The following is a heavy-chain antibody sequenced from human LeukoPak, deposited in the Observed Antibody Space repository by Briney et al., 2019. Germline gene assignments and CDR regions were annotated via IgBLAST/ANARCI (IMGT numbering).Heavy chain of an antibody. J-gene: IGHJ4*02. CDR2: IYDSGST. V-gene: IGHV4-39*01. D-gene: IGHD6-13*01. Sequence: SETLSLTCTVSGCSISSSRSYWGWVRQPPGQRLEWIVHIYDSGSTYDNPSLKSRVTISVDTSKNQPSLKLNSVTAADTAVYYCARRPYAAGPFDYWGQGTLATVSS. CDR1: GCSISSSRSY. CDR3: ARRPYAAGPFDY.